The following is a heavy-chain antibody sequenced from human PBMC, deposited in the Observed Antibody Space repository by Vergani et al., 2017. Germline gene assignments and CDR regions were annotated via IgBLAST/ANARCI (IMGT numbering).Heavy chain of an antibody. CDR1: GFTFSSYG. CDR3: AKPRKYSGSYQHYYYGMDV. V-gene: IGHV3-30*18. CDR2: ISYDGSNK. D-gene: IGHD1-26*01. J-gene: IGHJ6*02. Sequence: QVQLVESGGGVVQPGRSLRLYCAASGFTFSSYGMHWVRQAPGKGLEWVAVISYDGSNKYYADSVKGRFTISRDNSKNTLYLQMNSLRAEDTAVYYCAKPRKYSGSYQHYYYGMDVWGQGTMVTVSS.